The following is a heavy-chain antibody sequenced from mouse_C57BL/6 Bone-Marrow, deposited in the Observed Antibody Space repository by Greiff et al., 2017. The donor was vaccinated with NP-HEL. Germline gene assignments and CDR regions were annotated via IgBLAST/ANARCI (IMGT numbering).Heavy chain of an antibody. D-gene: IGHD2-1*01. CDR1: GYTFTSYW. Sequence: QVQLQQSGAELVMPGASVKLSCKASGYTFTSYWMHWVKQRPGQGLEWIGEIDPSDSYTNYNQKFKGKSTLTVGKSSSTAYMQLSSLTSEDSAVYDCARGDGNCVAYWGQGTLVTVSA. CDR3: ARGDGNCVAY. J-gene: IGHJ3*01. V-gene: IGHV1-69*01. CDR2: IDPSDSYT.